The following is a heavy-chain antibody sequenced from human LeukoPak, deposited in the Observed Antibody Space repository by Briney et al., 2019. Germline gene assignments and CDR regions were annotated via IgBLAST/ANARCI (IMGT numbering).Heavy chain of an antibody. J-gene: IGHJ4*02. V-gene: IGHV1-18*01. CDR1: GYTFTSYG. Sequence: ASVKVSCKASGYTFTSYGISWVRQAPGQGLEWMGWISAYNGNTNYAQKLQGRVTMTTDTSTSTAYMELRSLRSDDTAVYYCARGPHGVYYYDSSGYYLFYWGQGTLVTVSS. D-gene: IGHD3-22*01. CDR2: ISAYNGNT. CDR3: ARGPHGVYYYDSSGYYLFY.